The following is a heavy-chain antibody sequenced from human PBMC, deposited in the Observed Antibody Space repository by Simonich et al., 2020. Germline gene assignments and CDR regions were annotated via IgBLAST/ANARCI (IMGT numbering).Heavy chain of an antibody. V-gene: IGHV1-2*02. CDR2: INPNSGGT. D-gene: IGHD6-6*01. CDR3: ARDRAARYYYYYYMDV. Sequence: QVQLVQSGAEVKKPGASVKVSCKASGYTLTAYYRHWVRRAPGKGLGLIGWINPNSGGTNYAKKFQGRVTMTRDTSISTAYMELSRLRSDDTAVYYCARDRAARYYYYYYMDVWGKGTTVTVSS. J-gene: IGHJ6*03. CDR1: GYTLTAYY.